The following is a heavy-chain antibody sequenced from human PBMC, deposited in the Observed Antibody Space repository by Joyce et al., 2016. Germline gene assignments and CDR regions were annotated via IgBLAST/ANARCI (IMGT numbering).Heavy chain of an antibody. V-gene: IGHV3-21*01. J-gene: IGHJ6*02. CDR3: ARGGISYYYAMDV. Sequence: QLVVSGGGVVKPGGSLRLSCEASGSTFSSSSMSWFRQAPGKGLGWVAAISGTSYYIFHAETLRGRFTVSRDNAKKTLYLQMNSLRAEDSAVFYCARGGISYYYAMDVWGQGTTVTVSS. CDR2: ISGTSYYI. CDR1: GSTFSSSS. D-gene: IGHD3-16*01.